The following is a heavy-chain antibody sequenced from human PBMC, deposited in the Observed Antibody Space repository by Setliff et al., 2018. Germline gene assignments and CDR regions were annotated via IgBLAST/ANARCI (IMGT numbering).Heavy chain of an antibody. J-gene: IGHJ6*02. CDR3: ARDCLEVVIALHGMDV. Sequence: GGSLRLSCTASESTFSCFGMHWVRQAPGKGLEWVGFIRYDGSYEYYADSVQGRFTISRDNSKNTLYLQMSSLRADDTAMYYCARDCLEVVIALHGMDVWGQGTTVTVSS. D-gene: IGHD2-21*01. CDR1: ESTFSCFG. V-gene: IGHV3-30*02. CDR2: IRYDGSYE.